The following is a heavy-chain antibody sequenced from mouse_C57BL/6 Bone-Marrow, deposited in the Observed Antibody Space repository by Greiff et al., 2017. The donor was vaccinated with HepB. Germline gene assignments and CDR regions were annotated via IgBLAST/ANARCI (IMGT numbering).Heavy chain of an antibody. J-gene: IGHJ2*01. Sequence: DVKLVESGGGLVKPGGSLKLSCAASGFTFSSYAMSWVRQTPEKRLEWVATISDGGSYTYYPDNVKGRFTISRDNAKNNLYLQMSHLKSEDTAMYYCARDRGDYGSSYYFDYWGQGTTLTVSS. CDR1: GFTFSSYA. V-gene: IGHV5-4*01. CDR3: ARDRGDYGSSYYFDY. D-gene: IGHD1-1*01. CDR2: ISDGGSYT.